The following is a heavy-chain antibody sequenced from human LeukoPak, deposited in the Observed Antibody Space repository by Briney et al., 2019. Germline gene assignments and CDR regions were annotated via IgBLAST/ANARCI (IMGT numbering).Heavy chain of an antibody. D-gene: IGHD3-10*01. J-gene: IGHJ4*02. Sequence: GGSLRLSCAASGFTLSDHYMDWVRQAPGKGLEWVGRTRDKANSYTTEYAASVKGRFTISRDDSKYSLYLQMNSLRAEDTAIYYCARGVSYEDSWGQGTLVTVSS. CDR1: GFTLSDHY. V-gene: IGHV3-72*01. CDR2: TRDKANSYTT. CDR3: ARGVSYEDS.